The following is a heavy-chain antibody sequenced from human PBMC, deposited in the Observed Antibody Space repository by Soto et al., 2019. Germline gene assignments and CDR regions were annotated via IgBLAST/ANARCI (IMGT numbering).Heavy chain of an antibody. CDR3: ARDRPPDS. Sequence: QVQLMQSGAEVKKPGASVKVSCKASGYKFTSYYLHWVQQAPGQGLEWMGTINPSSGDTSYAANFQGRVTVTRDTSTSTVYMQLSSLRFEDTAVYYCARDRPPDSWGQGTLVTVSS. J-gene: IGHJ5*01. V-gene: IGHV1-46*01. CDR2: INPSSGDT. CDR1: GYKFTSYY.